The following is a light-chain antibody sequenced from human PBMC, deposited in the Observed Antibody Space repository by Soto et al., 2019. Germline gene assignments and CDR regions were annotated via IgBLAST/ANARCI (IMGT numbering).Light chain of an antibody. J-gene: IGKJ4*01. CDR3: QQRSRWPT. V-gene: IGKV3-11*01. CDR1: QSINTY. Sequence: EIVLTQSPGTLSLTPGERATLSCRASQSINTYLAWYQQRPGQAPRLLIYDASNRATGVPARFSGGGSGTDFTLTISSLEPEDFALYYCQQRSRWPTFGGGTKVDIK. CDR2: DAS.